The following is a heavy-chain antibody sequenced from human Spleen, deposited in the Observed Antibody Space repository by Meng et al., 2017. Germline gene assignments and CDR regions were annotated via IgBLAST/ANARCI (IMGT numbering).Heavy chain of an antibody. CDR2: ITSSGGST. CDR1: GFTFSSYA. CDR3: AKDIRRGTVTYYYYGMDV. Sequence: GGSLRLSCAASGFTFSSYAMSWVRQAPGKGLEWVSGITSSGGSTYYADSVKGRFTISRDNSKNTLYLQMSSLRAEDTAVYYCAKDIRRGTVTYYYYGMDVWGQGTTVTVSS. V-gene: IGHV3-23*01. D-gene: IGHD4-17*01. J-gene: IGHJ6*02.